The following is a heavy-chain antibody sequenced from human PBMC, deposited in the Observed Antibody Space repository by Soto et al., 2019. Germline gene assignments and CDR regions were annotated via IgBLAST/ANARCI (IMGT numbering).Heavy chain of an antibody. V-gene: IGHV4-39*01. D-gene: IGHD3-22*01. J-gene: IGHJ6*02. CDR2: INHRGSV. CDR3: GRHVGDSSDYYMYYGMDV. Sequence: QLLLQESGPGLVKPSETLSLTCTVSGGGSISSSSYFWGWIRQPPGKGLEWIGSINHRGSVYYNPSLKSRVPIYVDTFKHHFSLRLTAVNASDPAVYYCGRHVGDSSDYYMYYGMDVWGQGTTVTVSS. CDR1: GGGSISSSSYF.